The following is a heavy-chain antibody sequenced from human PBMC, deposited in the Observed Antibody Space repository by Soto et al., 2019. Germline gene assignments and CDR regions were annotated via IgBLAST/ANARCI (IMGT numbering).Heavy chain of an antibody. CDR2: IYWDDDK. CDR1: GFSLSTSGVG. V-gene: IGHV2-5*02. Sequence: QITLKESGPTLVKPTQTLTLTCTFSGFSLSTSGVGGGWIRQPPGKALEWLALIYWDDDKRYSPSLKSRLTITKDTSKNQVVLTMTNMDPVDTATYYCAHSRIAAAGYDYYGMDVWGQGTTVTVSS. J-gene: IGHJ6*02. CDR3: AHSRIAAAGYDYYGMDV. D-gene: IGHD6-13*01.